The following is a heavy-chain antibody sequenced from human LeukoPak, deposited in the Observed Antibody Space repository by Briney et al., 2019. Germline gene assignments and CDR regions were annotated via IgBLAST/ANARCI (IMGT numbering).Heavy chain of an antibody. CDR2: IYTSGST. CDR1: GGSISSGSYY. V-gene: IGHV4-61*02. D-gene: IGHD5-18*01. J-gene: IGHJ5*02. CDR3: ARLARGFRGYSYGYSPTQKKYYNWFDP. Sequence: SETLSLTCTVSGGSISSGSYYWSWIRQPAGKGLEWIGRIYTSGSTNYNPSLKSRVTISVDTSKNQFSLKLSSVTAADTAVYYCARLARGFRGYSYGYSPTQKKYYNWFDPWGQGTLVTVSS.